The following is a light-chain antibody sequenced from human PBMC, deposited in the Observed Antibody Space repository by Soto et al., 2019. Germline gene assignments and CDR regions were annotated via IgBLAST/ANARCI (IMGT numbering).Light chain of an antibody. CDR3: QQYKKWPWT. CDR2: GAS. J-gene: IGKJ1*01. CDR1: QSVSSN. V-gene: IGKV3-15*01. Sequence: EMVMTHPPATLSVSPVERATLSCRASQSVSSNLAWYQQKPGQAPRLLIYGASTRATGIPARFSGSGSGTEFTLTITSLQSEDFAVYYCQQYKKWPWTFGQGTKVDIK.